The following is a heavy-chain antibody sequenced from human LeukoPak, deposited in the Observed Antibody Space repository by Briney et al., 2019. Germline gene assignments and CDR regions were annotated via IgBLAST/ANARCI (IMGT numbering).Heavy chain of an antibody. J-gene: IGHJ5*02. CDR1: GFTFSNYW. V-gene: IGHV3-7*01. Sequence: SGGSLRLSCAASGFTFSNYWMSWVRQAPGKGLEWVANIKKDGGEEYYVDSVKGRFTISRDNAKNSLYLQMNSLRGEDSAVYYCARGLITIPNWFDPWGQGTLVTVSS. CDR3: ARGLITIPNWFDP. D-gene: IGHD3-16*01. CDR2: IKKDGGEE.